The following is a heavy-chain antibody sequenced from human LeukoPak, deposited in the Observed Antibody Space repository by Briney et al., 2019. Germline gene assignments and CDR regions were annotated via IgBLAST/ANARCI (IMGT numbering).Heavy chain of an antibody. CDR2: VHHNGDT. CDR3: ARGSTRADDY. J-gene: IGHJ4*02. D-gene: IGHD2/OR15-2a*01. V-gene: IGHV4-59*11. Sequence: SETLSLTCTVSGASISNHYWSWIRQSPGKGLEWIGYVHHNGDTNYNPSLKSRAATSVDTSRNQFSLTLYSVSAADTAVYYCARGSTRADDYWGQGTLVTVSS. CDR1: GASISNHY.